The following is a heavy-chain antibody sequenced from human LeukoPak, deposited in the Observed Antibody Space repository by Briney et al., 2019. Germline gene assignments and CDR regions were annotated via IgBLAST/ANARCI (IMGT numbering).Heavy chain of an antibody. V-gene: IGHV1-46*01. J-gene: IGHJ5*02. D-gene: IGHD1-26*01. CDR2: INPSGGFT. CDR3: ARSYSGNYREDWYDP. CDR1: GYTFTSYY. Sequence: ASVKVSCKASGYTFTSYYLHWVRQAPGQGPELMGVINPSGGFTAYSQKFQGRVTMTWDMSTSTVYMDMGSLRSEDTAVYYCARSYSGNYREDWYDPWGQGTLVTVSS.